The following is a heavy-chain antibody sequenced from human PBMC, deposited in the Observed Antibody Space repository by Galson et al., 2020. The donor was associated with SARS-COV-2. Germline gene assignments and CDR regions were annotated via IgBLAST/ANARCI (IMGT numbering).Heavy chain of an antibody. Sequence: SQTLSLTRGVYGGSFSDYSWTWVRQPPGKGLEWIGEISHSGSTNYSPSLKSRVFMSVDTSKNQFSLKLRSVTAADTAVYYCARGGSRPVMVFDYYYFYMDVWGKGTTVTVSS. CDR3: ARGGSRPVMVFDYYYFYMDV. J-gene: IGHJ6*03. D-gene: IGHD5-18*01. CDR2: ISHSGST. CDR1: GGSFSDYS. V-gene: IGHV4-34*01.